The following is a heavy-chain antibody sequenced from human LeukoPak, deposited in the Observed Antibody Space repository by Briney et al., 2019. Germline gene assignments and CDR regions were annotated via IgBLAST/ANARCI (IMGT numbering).Heavy chain of an antibody. J-gene: IGHJ6*03. CDR1: GGSISNYY. CDR3: ARGGAARRLYYYYYYMDV. D-gene: IGHD6-6*01. Sequence: SETLSLTCTVSGGSISNYYWNWIRQPPGKGLEWIGYIYYTGSTNYNPSLKSRVTMSVDTSKNQFSLKLSSVTAADTAVYYCARGGAARRLYYYYYYMDVWGKGTTVTVSS. V-gene: IGHV4-59*12. CDR2: IYYTGST.